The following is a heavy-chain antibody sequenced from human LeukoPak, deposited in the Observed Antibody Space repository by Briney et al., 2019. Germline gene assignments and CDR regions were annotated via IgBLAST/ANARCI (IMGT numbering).Heavy chain of an antibody. CDR2: ISGSGGTT. J-gene: IGHJ4*02. CDR1: GFTFSSYA. Sequence: GGSLRLSCAASGFTFSSYAMNWVRQAPGKGLEWVSTISGSGGTTYYADSVKGRFTISRDNSKNTLYLQMNSLRDEDTAVYYCAKDPLSTSGGFDYWGQGTLVTVSS. CDR3: AKDPLSTSGGFDY. V-gene: IGHV3-23*01.